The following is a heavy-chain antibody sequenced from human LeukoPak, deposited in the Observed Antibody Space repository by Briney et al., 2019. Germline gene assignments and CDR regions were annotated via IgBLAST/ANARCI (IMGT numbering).Heavy chain of an antibody. CDR1: GGSISSSSYY. V-gene: IGHV3-7*03. CDR2: IKQDGTKK. Sequence: ETLSLTCTVSGGSISSSSYYWGWIRQPPGKGLEWVANIKQDGTKKFYVDSVKGRFTISRDNAKNSLYLQMNSLRAEDTAVYYCAKMEQGGLTQRNFDYWGQGTLVTVSS. CDR3: AKMEQGGLTQRNFDY. D-gene: IGHD1-26*01. J-gene: IGHJ4*02.